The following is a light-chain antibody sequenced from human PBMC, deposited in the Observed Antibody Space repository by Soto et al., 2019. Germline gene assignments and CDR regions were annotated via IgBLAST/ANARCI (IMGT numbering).Light chain of an antibody. J-gene: IGLJ3*02. V-gene: IGLV2-14*01. CDR3: TSYTGTSTPWV. CDR1: SSDVGGYKY. Sequence: QSVLTQPASVSGSPGQSITISCAGTSSDVGGYKYVSWYQQHPGKAPKLMIYEVSNRPSGVSNRFSGSKSGSTASLTISGLQAEDEADYYCTSYTGTSTPWVFGGGTKLTVL. CDR2: EVS.